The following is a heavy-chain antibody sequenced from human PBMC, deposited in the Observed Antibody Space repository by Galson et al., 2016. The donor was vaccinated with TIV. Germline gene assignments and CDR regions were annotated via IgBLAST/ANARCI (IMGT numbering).Heavy chain of an antibody. CDR2: IWYDGTNT. CDR1: GFTFSSFG. J-gene: IGHJ3*02. CDR3: AKRRNYGGDALES. Sequence: SLRLSCAASGFTFSSFGMHWVRQAPGKGLEWVALIWYDGTNTYYADSVKGRFTISRDNSKNTLFVQMNSLRAEDTAVYHCAKRRNYGGDALESWGQGTMVTVSS. V-gene: IGHV3-33*06. D-gene: IGHD4-23*01.